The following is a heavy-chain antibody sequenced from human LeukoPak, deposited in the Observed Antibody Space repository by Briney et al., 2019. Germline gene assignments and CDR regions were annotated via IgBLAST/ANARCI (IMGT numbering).Heavy chain of an antibody. V-gene: IGHV4-34*01. CDR1: GGSFSGYY. CDR3: ARRNYYDSSGAFDY. D-gene: IGHD3-22*01. CDR2: INHSGST. Sequence: SETLSLTCAVYGGSFSGYYWSWIRQPPGKGLEWIGEINHSGSTNYNPSLKSRVTISVDTSKNQFSLKLSSVTAADTAVYYCARRNYYDSSGAFDYWGQGTLVAVSS. J-gene: IGHJ4*02.